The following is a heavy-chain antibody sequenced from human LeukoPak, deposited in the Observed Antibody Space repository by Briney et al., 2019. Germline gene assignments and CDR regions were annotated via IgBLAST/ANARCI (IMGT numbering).Heavy chain of an antibody. CDR3: ARMDGSGPLEQDYYYYGMDV. Sequence: GGSLRLSCAASGFTFSSYRMNWVRQAPGKGLEWVSSISSGSSYIYYADSVKGRFTISRDTPKNSLYLQMNSLRAEDTAVYYCARMDGSGPLEQDYYYYGMDVWGQGTTVTVSS. CDR2: ISSGSSYI. J-gene: IGHJ6*02. D-gene: IGHD6-19*01. CDR1: GFTFSSYR. V-gene: IGHV3-21*01.